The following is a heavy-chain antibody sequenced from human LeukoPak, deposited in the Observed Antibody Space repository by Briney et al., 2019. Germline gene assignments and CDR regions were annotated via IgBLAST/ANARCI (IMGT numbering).Heavy chain of an antibody. CDR3: ARVAYGDYYYYYYMDV. D-gene: IGHD4-17*01. Sequence: PSETLSLTCTVSGGSISSDSYYWGWIRQPPGKGLQWIGCIYYSGSTYYKPSLKSRVTISVDTSKNQFSLKLSSVTAADTAVYYCARVAYGDYYYYYYMDVWGKGTTVTISS. CDR2: IYYSGST. V-gene: IGHV4-39*07. CDR1: GGSISSDSYY. J-gene: IGHJ6*03.